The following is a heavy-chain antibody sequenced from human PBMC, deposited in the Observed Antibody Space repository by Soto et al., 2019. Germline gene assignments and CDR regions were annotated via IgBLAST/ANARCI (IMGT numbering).Heavy chain of an antibody. D-gene: IGHD3-10*01. V-gene: IGHV3-30-3*01. CDR2: ISYDGSNK. J-gene: IGHJ6*02. CDR1: GFTFSIYA. Sequence: ALRPSCSSSGFTFSIYAIHWVRQAPCKGLEWVAVISYDGSNKYYADSVKGRFTISRDNSKNTLYLQMNSLRAEDTAVYYCARGSYGSGSYHYGMDVWGQGTTVTVSS. CDR3: ARGSYGSGSYHYGMDV.